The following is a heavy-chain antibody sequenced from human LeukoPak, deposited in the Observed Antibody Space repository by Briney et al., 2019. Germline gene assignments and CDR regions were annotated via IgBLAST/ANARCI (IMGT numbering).Heavy chain of an antibody. CDR2: IYHSGST. V-gene: IGHV4-59*12. CDR3: ARDFRSYDSSGYHY. Sequence: SETLSLTCTVSGGSINSYYWSWIRQPPGKGLEWIGEIYHSGSTNYNPSLKSRVTISVDKSKNQFSLKLSSVTAADTAVYYCARDFRSYDSSGYHYWGQGTLVTVSS. J-gene: IGHJ4*02. CDR1: GGSINSYY. D-gene: IGHD3-22*01.